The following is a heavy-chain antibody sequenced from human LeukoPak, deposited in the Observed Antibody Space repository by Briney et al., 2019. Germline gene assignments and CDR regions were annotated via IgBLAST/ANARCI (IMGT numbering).Heavy chain of an antibody. D-gene: IGHD4-17*01. J-gene: IGHJ4*02. V-gene: IGHV3-23*01. CDR1: GFTFSSHA. CDR2: ISGSGDST. CDR3: AKVVTYEGLHYGPFDY. Sequence: GGSLRLSCAASGFTFSSHAMSWVRQAPGKGLEWVSTISGSGDSTFYADSVKGRFTISRDNSKNTLYLQMNSLRAEDTAVYYCAKVVTYEGLHYGPFDYWGQGTLVTVSS.